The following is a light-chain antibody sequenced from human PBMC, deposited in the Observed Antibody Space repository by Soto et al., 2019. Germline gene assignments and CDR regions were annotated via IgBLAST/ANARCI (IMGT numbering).Light chain of an antibody. CDR3: TSYTGSSTLNDV. Sequence: QSALTQPASVSGSPGQSITISCTGTSSDVGGYNYVSWYRQYPGKAPELMIYDVTIRPSGVSNRFSGSKSGTTASLTISGLQAEDEADYYCTSYTGSSTLNDVFGTGTKLTVL. CDR1: SSDVGGYNY. J-gene: IGLJ1*01. CDR2: DVT. V-gene: IGLV2-14*03.